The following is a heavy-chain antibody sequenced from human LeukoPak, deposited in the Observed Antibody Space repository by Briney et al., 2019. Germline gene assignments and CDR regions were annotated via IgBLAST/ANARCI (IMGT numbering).Heavy chain of an antibody. CDR1: GYFFTGYN. Sequence: ASVTVSCKASGYFFTGYNMHWVRQAPGQGLAWMGWINPNSGDTKYAQNLQGRVTMTRDTSIRTVYMELSRLRSDDTALYYCARPAYSNHYYYGLDVWGQGTTVTVSS. V-gene: IGHV1-2*02. J-gene: IGHJ6*02. CDR2: INPNSGDT. D-gene: IGHD6-13*01. CDR3: ARPAYSNHYYYGLDV.